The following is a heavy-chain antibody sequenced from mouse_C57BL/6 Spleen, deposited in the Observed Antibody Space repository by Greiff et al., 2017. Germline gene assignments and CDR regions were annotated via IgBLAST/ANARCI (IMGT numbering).Heavy chain of an antibody. J-gene: IGHJ2*01. CDR3: ARYKAIYYGNSYFDY. V-gene: IGHV3-6*01. D-gene: IGHD2-1*01. CDR1: GYSITSGYY. CDR2: ISYDGSN. Sequence: EVKLQESGPGLVKPSQSLSLTCSVTGYSITSGYYWYWIRQFPGNILEWMGYISYDGSNNYNPSLKNRISITRDKSTNQFFLKLNSVTTEDTATYYCARYKAIYYGNSYFDYWGQGTTLTVSA.